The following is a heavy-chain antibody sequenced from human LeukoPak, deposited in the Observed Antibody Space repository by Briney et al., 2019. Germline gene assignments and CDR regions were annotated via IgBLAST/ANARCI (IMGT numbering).Heavy chain of an antibody. CDR2: ISSDGNDK. D-gene: IGHD5-12*01. J-gene: IGHJ4*02. Sequence: GGSLRLSCAASGVTFRSYGMHWVRQAPGKGLEWVALISSDGNDKLYGDSVRGRFTISRDDSKSTLYLQMNSLRAEDTAVYYCTPKVIRGNSGDDYDDWGQGTLVTVSS. CDR1: GVTFRSYG. V-gene: IGHV3-30*03. CDR3: TPKVIRGNSGDDYDD.